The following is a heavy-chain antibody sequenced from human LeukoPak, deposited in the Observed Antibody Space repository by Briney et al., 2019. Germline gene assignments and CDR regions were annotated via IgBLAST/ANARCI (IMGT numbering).Heavy chain of an antibody. CDR2: ISSSSSTT. CDR3: ARVPDSNWAFDY. J-gene: IGHJ4*02. V-gene: IGHV3-48*01. D-gene: IGHD4-11*01. Sequence: PGESLRLSCAASGFTFSTYRMNWVRQAPGKGLEWVSYISSSSSTTYYADSVKGRFTISRDNAKSSLYLQMNSLRAEDTAVYYCARVPDSNWAFDYWGQGTLVTVSS. CDR1: GFTFSTYR.